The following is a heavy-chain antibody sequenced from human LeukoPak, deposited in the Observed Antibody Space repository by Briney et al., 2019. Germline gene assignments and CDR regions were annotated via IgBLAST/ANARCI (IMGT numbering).Heavy chain of an antibody. CDR3: ARDDLRGYYYGMDV. J-gene: IGHJ6*02. V-gene: IGHV3-48*04. D-gene: IGHD3-16*01. Sequence: PGGSLRLSCAASGFIFSSSTMNWVRQAPGKGLEWLSYISSSSGTIYYADSVKGRFTISRDNAKNSLYLQMNSLRAEDTAVYYCARDDLRGYYYGMDVWGQGTTVTVSS. CDR2: ISSSSGTI. CDR1: GFIFSSST.